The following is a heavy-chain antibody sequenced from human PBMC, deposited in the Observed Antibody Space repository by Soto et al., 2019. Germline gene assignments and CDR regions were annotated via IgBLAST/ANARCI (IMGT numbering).Heavy chain of an antibody. Sequence: ESGGGMVQPGTSLRLSCAASGFTFNSLSLHWVGQRPDKGLEWVAVISHDGRVTFYADFVKGRFTVSRDNSKNTIYLQVNSLRAEDTAVYYCAREPYGDSQYFDYWGQGTLVTVSS. V-gene: IGHV3-30*04. CDR2: ISHDGRVT. CDR1: GFTFNSLS. D-gene: IGHD2-21*02. J-gene: IGHJ4*02. CDR3: AREPYGDSQYFDY.